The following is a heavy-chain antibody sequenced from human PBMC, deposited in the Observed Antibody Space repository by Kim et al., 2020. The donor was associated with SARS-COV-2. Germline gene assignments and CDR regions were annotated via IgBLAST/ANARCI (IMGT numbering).Heavy chain of an antibody. Sequence: GGSLRLSCAASGFTFSSYAMSWVRQAPGKGLEWVSVIYSGGSSTYYADSVKGRFTISRDNSKNTLYLQMNSLRAEDTAVYYCAKDGYIAARPRDDYWGQGTLVTVSS. CDR2: IYSGGSST. CDR1: GFTFSSYA. D-gene: IGHD6-6*01. CDR3: AKDGYIAARPRDDY. V-gene: IGHV3-23*03. J-gene: IGHJ4*02.